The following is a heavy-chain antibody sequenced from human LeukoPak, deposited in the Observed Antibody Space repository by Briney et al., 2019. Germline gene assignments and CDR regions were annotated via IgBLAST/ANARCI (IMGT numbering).Heavy chain of an antibody. J-gene: IGHJ3*02. CDR2: IYHRGST. V-gene: IGHV4-38-2*02. Sequence: PSETLSLTCTVSGYPISSGYYWGWIRQPPGKGLEWIGGIYHRGSTYYNPSLKSRVTISVDTSKNQFSLKLNSVTAADTAVYYCARYRNCGSDCYDAFDIWGQGTMVTVSS. CDR3: ARYRNCGSDCYDAFDI. CDR1: GYPISSGYY. D-gene: IGHD2-21*02.